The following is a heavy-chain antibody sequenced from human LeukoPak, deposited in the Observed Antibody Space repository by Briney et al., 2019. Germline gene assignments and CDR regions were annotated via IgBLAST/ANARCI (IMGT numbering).Heavy chain of an antibody. V-gene: IGHV3-11*01. CDR1: GFTFSDYY. D-gene: IGHD6-13*01. CDR2: ISSSGSSI. CDR3: ARIAAAYDY. J-gene: IGHJ4*02. Sequence: GGSLRLSCAASGFTFSDYYMSWIRQAPGKGLEWISYISSSGSSIYYADSVKGRIIISRDNAKNSLYLQMNSLRAEDTAVYYCARIAAAYDYWGQGTLVTVSS.